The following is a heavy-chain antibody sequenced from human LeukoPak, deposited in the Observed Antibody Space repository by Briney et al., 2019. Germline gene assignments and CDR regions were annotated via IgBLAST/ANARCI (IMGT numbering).Heavy chain of an antibody. CDR2: INHSGST. CDR3: ARVLDSSGYYYGFDP. CDR1: GGSFSGYY. Sequence: PSETLSLTCAVYGGSFSGYYWSWIRQPPGKGLEWIGEINHSGSTNYNPSLKSRVTISVDTSKNQFTLKLSSVTAADTAVYYCARVLDSSGYYYGFDPWGQGTLVTVSS. D-gene: IGHD3-22*01. J-gene: IGHJ5*02. V-gene: IGHV4-34*01.